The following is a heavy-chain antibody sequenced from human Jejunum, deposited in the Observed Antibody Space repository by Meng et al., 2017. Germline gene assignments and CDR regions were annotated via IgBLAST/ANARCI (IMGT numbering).Heavy chain of an antibody. V-gene: IGHV1-2*02. D-gene: IGHD6-19*01. CDR1: GYTFTGYY. CDR3: ARDGAVAGTTNSFDP. Sequence: QVQLVPSGAEVKKPGASVKASCKASGYTFTGYYMHWVRQASGQGLEWMGWINPSSGTNYAQKFQGRVTMTRDTSISTAYMELSSLTSDDTAVYYCARDGAVAGTTNSFDPWGQGTLVTVSS. CDR2: INPSSGT. J-gene: IGHJ5*02.